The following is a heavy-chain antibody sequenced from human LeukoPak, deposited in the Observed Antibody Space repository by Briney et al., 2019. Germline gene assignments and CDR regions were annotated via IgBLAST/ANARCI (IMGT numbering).Heavy chain of an antibody. CDR1: GDSISSTNYY. V-gene: IGHV4-39*01. CDR3: ARSPRIYMIGTHAFDI. J-gene: IGHJ3*02. D-gene: IGHD3-22*01. CDR2: IYYSGST. Sequence: SETLSLTCTVSGDSISSTNYYWGWIRQPPGKGLEWIGSIYYSGSTYYNPSLKSRVTISVDTSKNQFSLKLSSVTAADTAVDFCARSPRIYMIGTHAFDIWGQGTMVTVSS.